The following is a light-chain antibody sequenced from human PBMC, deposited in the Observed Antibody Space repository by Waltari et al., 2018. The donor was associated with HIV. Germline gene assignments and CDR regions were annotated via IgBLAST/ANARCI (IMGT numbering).Light chain of an antibody. J-gene: IGKJ2*01. Sequence: DIVMTQSPDSLAVSLGERATIHCKSSQSVLNSSSNKNSLAWYQQKSGQPPNLLIYWASTRESGVPERFSGSGSGTDFTLTISSLQAADVAVYYCQQHYTSSYTFGQGTKLEIK. CDR1: QSVLNSSSNKNS. CDR2: WAS. CDR3: QQHYTSSYT. V-gene: IGKV4-1*01.